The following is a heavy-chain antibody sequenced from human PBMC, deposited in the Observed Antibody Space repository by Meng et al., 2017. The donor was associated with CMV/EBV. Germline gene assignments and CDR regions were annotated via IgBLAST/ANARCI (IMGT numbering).Heavy chain of an antibody. Sequence: GESLKISCAASGFTFSSYGMHWVRQAPGKGLEWVSYISSSGSTIYYADSVKGRFTISRDNAKNSLYLQMNSLRAEDTAVYYCASSGDHDAFDIWGQGTMVTVSS. CDR2: ISSSGSTI. V-gene: IGHV3-48*04. CDR1: GFTFSSYG. J-gene: IGHJ3*02. D-gene: IGHD7-27*01. CDR3: ASSGDHDAFDI.